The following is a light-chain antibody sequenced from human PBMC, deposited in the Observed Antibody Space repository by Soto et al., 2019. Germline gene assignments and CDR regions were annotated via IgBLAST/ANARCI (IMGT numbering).Light chain of an antibody. CDR3: SSYTSSSTRV. CDR1: SSDVGGYNY. V-gene: IGLV2-14*01. Sequence: QSALTQPASVSGSPGQSITISCTGTSSDVGGYNYVSWYQQHPGKAPKLMIYDVSNRPSGLSNRFSGSKSGNTASLTISGLQAEDDADYYCSSYTSSSTRVFGGGTKLTVL. CDR2: DVS. J-gene: IGLJ2*01.